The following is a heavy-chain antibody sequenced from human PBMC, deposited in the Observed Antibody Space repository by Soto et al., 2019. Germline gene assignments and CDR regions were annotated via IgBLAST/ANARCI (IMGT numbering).Heavy chain of an antibody. D-gene: IGHD6-13*01. Sequence: QVQLVQSGAEVKEPGSSVKVSCKASGDLFNNHAFNWVRQAPGQGLEWMGRLSPLFSTTNYAHKFQGRVNIGEDELTTIVYLEVTNLESDDTAMYYCAAYSAIAAAGYFKFWGQRTLVTVSP. V-gene: IGHV1-69*01. J-gene: IGHJ4*02. CDR1: GDLFNNHA. CDR2: LSPLFSTT. CDR3: AAYSAIAAAGYFKF.